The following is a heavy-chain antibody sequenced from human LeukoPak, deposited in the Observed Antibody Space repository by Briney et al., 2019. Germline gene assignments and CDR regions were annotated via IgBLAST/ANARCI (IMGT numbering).Heavy chain of an antibody. V-gene: IGHV1-18*01. CDR1: GYTFTSYG. CDR3: ARLPPPGIAALYYFDY. Sequence: ASVKVSCKASGYTFTSYGISWVRQAPGQGLEWMGWISAYNGNTNYAQKLQGRVTMTTDTSTSTAYMELRSLRSDDTAVYYCARLPPPGIAALYYFDYWGQGTLVTVSS. J-gene: IGHJ4*02. D-gene: IGHD6-6*01. CDR2: ISAYNGNT.